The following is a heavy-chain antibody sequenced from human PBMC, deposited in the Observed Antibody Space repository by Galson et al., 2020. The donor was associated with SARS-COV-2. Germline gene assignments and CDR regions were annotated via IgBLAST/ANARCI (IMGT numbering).Heavy chain of an antibody. CDR3: ARDLRWFGELPTDY. Sequence: GGSLRLSCAASGFTFSSYGMHWVRQAPGKGLEWVAVIWYDGSNKYYADSVKGRFTISRDNSKNTVYLQMNSLRAEDTAVYYCARDLRWFGELPTDYWGQGTLVTVSS. D-gene: IGHD3-10*01. CDR1: GFTFSSYG. J-gene: IGHJ4*02. V-gene: IGHV3-33*01. CDR2: IWYDGSNK.